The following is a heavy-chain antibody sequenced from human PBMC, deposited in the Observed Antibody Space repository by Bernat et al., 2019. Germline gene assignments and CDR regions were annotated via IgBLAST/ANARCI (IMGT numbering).Heavy chain of an antibody. CDR2: TYYRSNWYD. CDR3: ARAAWTSGSTAPFDY. CDR1: GASVSSNSAA. Sequence: QVQLQQSGPGLVKPSQTLSLTCVISGASVSSNSAAWHWIRQSPSRGLEWLGRTYYRSNWYDNYAESVKSRIIINPDTSKNQVSLQLNSVTPEDTAVYYCARAAWTSGSTAPFDYWGQGTLVTVSS. J-gene: IGHJ4*02. V-gene: IGHV6-1*01. D-gene: IGHD1-1*01.